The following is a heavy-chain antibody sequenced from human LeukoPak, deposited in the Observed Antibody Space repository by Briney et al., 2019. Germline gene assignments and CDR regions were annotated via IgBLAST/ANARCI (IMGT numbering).Heavy chain of an antibody. Sequence: ASVNVSCKASGGTFSSYAISWVRQAPAHGREWMGGIIPIFGTANYAQKFHGRVTTTENESTSTDYMEMSRLTSEETAVYYSARPNREDATGRKSDPWGQGTLVTVSS. CDR3: ARPNREDATGRKSDP. V-gene: IGHV1-69*01. CDR2: IIPIFGTA. CDR1: GGTFSSYA. D-gene: IGHD2-15*01. J-gene: IGHJ5*02.